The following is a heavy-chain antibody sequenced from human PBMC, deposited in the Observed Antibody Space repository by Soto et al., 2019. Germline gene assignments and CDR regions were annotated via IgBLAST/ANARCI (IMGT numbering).Heavy chain of an antibody. D-gene: IGHD6-19*01. V-gene: IGHV1-18*01. CDR3: ARGGRSGWPDWFDP. CDR1: GYTFTNYG. J-gene: IGHJ5*02. Sequence: QVQLVQSGAEVKKPGASVKVSCKASGYTFTNYGISWVRQAPGQGLEWMGWISGYNANTNDAQKVQGRGVMTTDTSSTTAYMELRSLRSDDTDVYYCARGGRSGWPDWFDPWGQGTLVTVSS. CDR2: ISGYNANT.